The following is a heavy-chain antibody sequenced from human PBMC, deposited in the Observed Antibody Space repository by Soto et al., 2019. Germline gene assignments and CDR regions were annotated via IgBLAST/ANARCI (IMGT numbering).Heavy chain of an antibody. D-gene: IGHD6-19*01. V-gene: IGHV3-43*01. CDR3: AKTFEGSAVDGTASYYYYGMDV. J-gene: IGHJ6*02. CDR2: ISWDGGST. CDR1: GFTFDDYT. Sequence: PGGSLRLSCAASGFTFDDYTMHWVRQAPGKGLEWVSLISWDGGSTYYADSVKGRFTISRDNSKNSLYLQMNSLRTEDTALYYCAKTFEGSAVDGTASYYYYGMDVWGQGTTVTVSS.